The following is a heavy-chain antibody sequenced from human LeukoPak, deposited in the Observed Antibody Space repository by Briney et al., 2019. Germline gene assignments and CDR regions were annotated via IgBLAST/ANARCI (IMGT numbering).Heavy chain of an antibody. Sequence: PSETLSLTCAVYGGPFSNYYWSWIRQPPGKGLEWIGESHHSGSTNYNPSLKSRVTISVDTSKNQFSLKLSSVTAADTAVYYCAREGVAAAGTLYYFDYWGQGTLVTVSS. D-gene: IGHD6-13*01. V-gene: IGHV4-34*01. J-gene: IGHJ4*02. CDR3: AREGVAAAGTLYYFDY. CDR1: GGPFSNYY. CDR2: SHHSGST.